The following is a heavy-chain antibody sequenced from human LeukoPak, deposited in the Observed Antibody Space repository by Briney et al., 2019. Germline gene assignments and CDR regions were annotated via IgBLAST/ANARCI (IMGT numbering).Heavy chain of an antibody. CDR1: GFTFSSYA. CDR2: ISGSGGST. Sequence: PGGSLRLSCAASGFTFSSYAMSWVRQAPGKGLEWVSAISGSGGSTYYADSVKGRFTISRDNSKNTLYLQMNSLRAEDTAVYYCAKDLYEYYDFWSGYYAHDYWGQGTLVTVSS. V-gene: IGHV3-23*01. CDR3: AKDLYEYYDFWSGYYAHDY. D-gene: IGHD3-3*01. J-gene: IGHJ4*02.